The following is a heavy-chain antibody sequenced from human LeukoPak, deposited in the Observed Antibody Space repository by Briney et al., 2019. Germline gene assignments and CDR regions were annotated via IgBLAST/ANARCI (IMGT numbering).Heavy chain of an antibody. CDR3: PRDNYPLAGSFAP. J-gene: IGHJ5*02. CDR1: GDSVSSNSAG. Sequence: QTLSLTCAISGDSVSSNSAGWNWIRQSPSRGLEWLGRTYHRCKGYNDDAAAVKSRITINPDTTNNQSTLQLHSVTHEATAVYYSPRDNYPLAGSFAPWGQGTLVTVSS. V-gene: IGHV6-1*01. D-gene: IGHD5-24*01. CDR2: TYHRCKGYN.